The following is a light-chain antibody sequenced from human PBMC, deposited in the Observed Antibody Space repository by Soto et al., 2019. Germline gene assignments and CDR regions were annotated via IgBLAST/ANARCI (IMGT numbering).Light chain of an antibody. CDR1: QSVSSN. CDR2: GAS. J-gene: IGKJ1*01. V-gene: IGKV3-15*01. CDR3: QQYNNSPHT. Sequence: EIVMTQSPATLSVSPGERATLSCRASQSVSSNLAWYQQKPGQAPRLLIYGASTTATGIPARFSGSGSGTEFTLTIRSLQSEDFALYYCQQYNNSPHTFGQGTKVEIK.